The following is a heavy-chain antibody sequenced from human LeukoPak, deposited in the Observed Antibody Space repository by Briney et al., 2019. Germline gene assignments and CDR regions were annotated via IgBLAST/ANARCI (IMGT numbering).Heavy chain of an antibody. CDR3: FSRASMTGH. V-gene: IGHV3-73*01. Sequence: PGGSLRLSCAASGFTFSGSNMHWVRQASGKGLEWVGRIRCGKPNSYTTEYAASVKGRFTTSSNDSVNTAYLQMNSLKTEDSAVYYCFSRASMTGHWGQGTLVTVSS. CDR1: GFTFSGSN. J-gene: IGHJ1*01. D-gene: IGHD3-9*01. CDR2: IRCGKPNSYTT.